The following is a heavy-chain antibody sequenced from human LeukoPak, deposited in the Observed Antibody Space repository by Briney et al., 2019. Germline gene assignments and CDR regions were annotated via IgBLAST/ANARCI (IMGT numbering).Heavy chain of an antibody. CDR1: GGSISSYY. V-gene: IGHV4-59*08. J-gene: IGHJ4*02. D-gene: IGHD5-12*01. CDR2: IYYSGST. Sequence: SETLSLTCTVSGGSISSYYWSWIRQPPGKGLEWIGYIYYSGSTNYSPSLKSRVTISVDTSKNQFSLKLSSVTAADTAVYYCARGLRSTGTDYWGQGTLVTVSS. CDR3: ARGLRSTGTDY.